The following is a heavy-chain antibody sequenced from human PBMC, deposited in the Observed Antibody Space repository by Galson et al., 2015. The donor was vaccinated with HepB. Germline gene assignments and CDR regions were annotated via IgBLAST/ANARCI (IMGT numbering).Heavy chain of an antibody. CDR2: IYWDDDK. CDR3: AHRIGGGYYYDFVY. J-gene: IGHJ4*02. V-gene: IGHV2-5*02. CDR1: GFSLSTSGVG. Sequence: PALVKPTQTLTLTCTFSGFSLSTSGVGVGWIRQPPGKALEWLALIYWDDDKRYSPSLKSRLTITKDTSKNQVVLTMTNMDPVDTATYYCAHRIGGGYYYDFVYWGQGTLVTVSS. D-gene: IGHD3-22*01.